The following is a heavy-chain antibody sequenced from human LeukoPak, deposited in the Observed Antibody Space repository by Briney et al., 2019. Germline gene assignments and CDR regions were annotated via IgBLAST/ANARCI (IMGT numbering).Heavy chain of an antibody. CDR2: ISSSSSTI. D-gene: IGHD6-13*01. J-gene: IGHJ4*02. CDR3: SARKAGVY. Sequence: GGSLRLSCAASGFTVNSYAMSWVRQAPGEGLEWVSYISSSSSTIYYADSVKGRFTISRDNAKNSLYLQMNSLRAEDTAVYYCSARKAGVYWGQGALVTVSS. V-gene: IGHV3-48*04. CDR1: GFTVNSYA.